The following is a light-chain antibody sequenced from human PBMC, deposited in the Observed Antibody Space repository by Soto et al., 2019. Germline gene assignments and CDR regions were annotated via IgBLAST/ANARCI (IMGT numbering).Light chain of an antibody. J-gene: IGLJ1*01. V-gene: IGLV2-23*01. CDR3: CSFVGSSTYV. CDR1: SSDVGTYNL. Sequence: QSVLTQPASVSGSPGQSITISCSGTSSDVGTYNLVSWYQQYPGKAPKLMIYEGSKRASGVSYRFSGSKSGNTASLTISGLQAEDEAEYYCCSFVGSSTYVFGTGTQLTVL. CDR2: EGS.